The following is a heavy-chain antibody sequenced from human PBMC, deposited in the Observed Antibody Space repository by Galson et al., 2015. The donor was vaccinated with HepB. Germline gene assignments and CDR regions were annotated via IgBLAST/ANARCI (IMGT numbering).Heavy chain of an antibody. CDR2: ISGSGGST. CDR1: GFTFSSYA. Sequence: SLRLSCAASGFTFSSYAMSWVRQAPGKGLEWVSAISGSGGSTYYADSVKGRFTIPRDNSKNTLYLQMNSLRAEDTAVYYCAKDPRIAVAGTGDYWGQGTLVTVSS. D-gene: IGHD6-19*01. V-gene: IGHV3-23*01. CDR3: AKDPRIAVAGTGDY. J-gene: IGHJ4*02.